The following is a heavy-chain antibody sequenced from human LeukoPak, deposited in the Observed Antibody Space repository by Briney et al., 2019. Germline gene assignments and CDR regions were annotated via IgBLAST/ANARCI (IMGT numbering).Heavy chain of an antibody. CDR1: GFTFSTYW. Sequence: GGSLRLSCAASGFTFSTYWMRWVRQVPGKGLVWVSRISRDGNTTDYADAVKGRFTISRDNAKNTLYLEMSSLRAEDTAVYYCAPEGGYSYDYWGQGTLVTVSS. V-gene: IGHV3-74*01. J-gene: IGHJ4*02. CDR2: ISRDGNTT. D-gene: IGHD5-12*01. CDR3: APEGGYSYDY.